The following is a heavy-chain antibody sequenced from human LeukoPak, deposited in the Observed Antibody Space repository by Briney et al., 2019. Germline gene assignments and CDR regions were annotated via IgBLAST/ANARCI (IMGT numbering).Heavy chain of an antibody. D-gene: IGHD6-19*01. Sequence: SETLSLTCTVSGGSLSSYYWSWIRQPPGKGLEWIGYIYYSGSTNYNPSLKSRVTISVDTSKNQFSLKLSSVTAADTAVYYCARQIAVAAQFDPWGQGTLVTVSS. CDR3: ARQIAVAAQFDP. V-gene: IGHV4-59*08. J-gene: IGHJ5*02. CDR1: GGSLSSYY. CDR2: IYYSGST.